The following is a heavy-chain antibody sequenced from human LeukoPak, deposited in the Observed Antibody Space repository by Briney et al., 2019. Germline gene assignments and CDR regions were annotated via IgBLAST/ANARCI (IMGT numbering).Heavy chain of an antibody. V-gene: IGHV1-2*02. J-gene: IGHJ4*02. CDR2: INPNSGGT. CDR1: GYTFTGYY. CDR3: ARDVPDDFWSGYYSPNYFDY. D-gene: IGHD3-3*01. Sequence: GASVRVSCKASGYTFTGYYMHWVRQAPGQGLEWMGWINPNSGGTNYAQKFQGRVTMTRDTSISTAYMELSRLRSDDTAVYYCARDVPDDFWSGYYSPNYFDYWGQGNPGHRLL.